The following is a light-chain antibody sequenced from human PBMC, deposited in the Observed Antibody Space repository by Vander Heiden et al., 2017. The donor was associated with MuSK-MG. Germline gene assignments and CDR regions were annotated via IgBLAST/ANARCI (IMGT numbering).Light chain of an antibody. CDR3: SSYTTGSTLYV. J-gene: IGLJ1*01. CDR1: SSDVDDVTS. Sequence: QSALTQPASVSGSPGPSITASCTGTSSDVDDVTSVSWYQHHPGKAPKLLIYDVTNRPSGVSNRFSGSRSGNTASLTISGLQPEDEADYYCSSYTTGSTLYVFGTGTKVTVL. CDR2: DVT. V-gene: IGLV2-14*03.